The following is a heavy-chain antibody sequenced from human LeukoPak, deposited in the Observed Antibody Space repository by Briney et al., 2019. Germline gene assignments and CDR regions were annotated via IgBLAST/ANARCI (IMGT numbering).Heavy chain of an antibody. D-gene: IGHD2-15*01. Sequence: SETLSLTCTVSGGSISTYYWSWIRQPPGKGLEWIGSIYYSGNTNYNPSLKSRLTISIDTSKNQFSLKLNSVTAVDTAVYYCARVGGGCLDCWGQGTLVTVSS. CDR2: IYYSGNT. V-gene: IGHV4-59*01. CDR1: GGSISTYY. J-gene: IGHJ4*02. CDR3: ARVGGGCLDC.